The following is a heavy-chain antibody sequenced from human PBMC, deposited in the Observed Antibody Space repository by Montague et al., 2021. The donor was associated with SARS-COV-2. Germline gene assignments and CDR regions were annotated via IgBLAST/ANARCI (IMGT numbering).Heavy chain of an antibody. CDR3: ARDSPLSGYSNYYFDY. CDR2: ISYDGSNK. J-gene: IGHJ4*02. V-gene: IGHV3-30-3*01. CDR1: GFTLSSYA. D-gene: IGHD4-11*01. Sequence: SLRLSCAASGFTLSSYAMHWVRQAPGKGLEWVAVISYDGSNKYYADSVKGRFTISRDNSKNTLYLQMNSLGAEDTAVYYCARDSPLSGYSNYYFDYWGQGTLVTVSS.